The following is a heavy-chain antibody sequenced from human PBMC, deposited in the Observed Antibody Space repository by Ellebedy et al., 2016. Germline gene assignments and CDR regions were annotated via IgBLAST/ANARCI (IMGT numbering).Heavy chain of an antibody. Sequence: SETLSLXXTVSGGPISSYYWSWIRQHPGKGLEWIGEINHSGSTNYNPSLKSRVTISVDTSKNQFSLKLSSVTAADTAVYYCASVVRGYYYYYYMDDWGKGTTVTVSS. J-gene: IGHJ6*03. CDR3: ASVVRGYYYYYYMDD. CDR1: GGPISSYY. D-gene: IGHD3-10*01. CDR2: INHSGST. V-gene: IGHV4-34*01.